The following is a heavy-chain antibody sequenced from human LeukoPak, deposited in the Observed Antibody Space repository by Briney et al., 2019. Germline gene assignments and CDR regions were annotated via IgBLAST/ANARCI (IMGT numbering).Heavy chain of an antibody. V-gene: IGHV3-30-3*01. J-gene: IGHJ4*02. CDR1: GFTFSSYA. D-gene: IGHD1-26*01. Sequence: PGGSLRLSCAASGFTFSSYAMHWVRQAPGKGLEWVAVISYDGSNKYYADSVKGRFTISRDNSKNTLYLQMNSLRAEDTAVYYCAGVSIGVGASNFDYWGQGTLVTVSS. CDR3: AGVSIGVGASNFDY. CDR2: ISYDGSNK.